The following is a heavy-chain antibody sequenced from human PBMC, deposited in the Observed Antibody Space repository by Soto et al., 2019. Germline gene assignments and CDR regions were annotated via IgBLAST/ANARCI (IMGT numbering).Heavy chain of an antibody. D-gene: IGHD6-19*01. V-gene: IGHV3-23*01. J-gene: IGHJ5*02. CDR2: ISGSGGST. CDR3: AKDRADSSGWYFNWFDP. Sequence: GGSLRLSCAASGFTFSSYAMSWVRQAPGKGLEWVSAISGSGGSTYYADSVKGRFTISRDNSKNTLYLQMNSLRAEDTAVYYCAKDRADSSGWYFNWFDPWGQGTLVTVSS. CDR1: GFTFSSYA.